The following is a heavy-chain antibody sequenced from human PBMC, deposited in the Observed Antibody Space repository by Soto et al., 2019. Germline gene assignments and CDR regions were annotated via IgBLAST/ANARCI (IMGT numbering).Heavy chain of an antibody. V-gene: IGHV3-74*01. CDR3: ARDCSSSSCSVWAY. J-gene: IGHJ4*02. D-gene: IGHD2-2*01. Sequence: EVQLAESGGGLVLTGGSLRLSCAASGFSFVSYWMHWVRQVPGEGLAWVSRINGNADNSDYADSVKGRFTISRDNAMNRLYLQMDSLRADDTAVYYCARDCSSSSCSVWAYWGQGTLVTVSS. CDR1: GFSFVSYW. CDR2: INGNADNS.